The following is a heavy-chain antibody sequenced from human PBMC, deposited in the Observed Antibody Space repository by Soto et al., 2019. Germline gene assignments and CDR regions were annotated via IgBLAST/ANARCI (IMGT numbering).Heavy chain of an antibody. V-gene: IGHV1-69*02. Sequence: QVQLVQSGAEVKRPGSSVKVSCKASGDTFTFYSINWVRQAPGLGLEWMGRINPILSMSNYAQRFQGRVTMTADTSTSTADMELSSLRSEATATYYCAGSYGSGYRAFDYWGQGALVTVSS. CDR2: INPILSMS. J-gene: IGHJ4*02. CDR1: GDTFTFYS. CDR3: AGSYGSGYRAFDY. D-gene: IGHD3-10*01.